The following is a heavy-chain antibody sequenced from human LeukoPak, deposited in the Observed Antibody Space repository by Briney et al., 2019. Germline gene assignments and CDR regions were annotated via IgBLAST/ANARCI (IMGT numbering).Heavy chain of an antibody. J-gene: IGHJ1*01. D-gene: IGHD2-2*01. CDR2: VKQDGTEK. Sequence: GGSLRLSCVASGCRFGRDWICWVRQAPGKGLEWVACVKQDGTEKNYVVSVWGRFTVSVDNGKNSLYLQMNSLRAEDTAKYYCATLDSTKSVLWGRGTAVIVSS. V-gene: IGHV3-7*01. CDR3: ATLDSTKSVL. CDR1: GCRFGRDW.